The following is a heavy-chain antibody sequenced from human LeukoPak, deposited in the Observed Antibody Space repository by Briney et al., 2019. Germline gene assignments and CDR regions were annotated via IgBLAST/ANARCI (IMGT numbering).Heavy chain of an antibody. CDR2: ISGSGTTI. CDR1: GHIFLAFG. V-gene: IGHV3-48*03. Sequence: PGGSLTLSCAASGHIFLAFGVKWLRQAPGKGLEWVSYISGSGTTIFYADSVKGRFAISREHVENSLSLQMNSLRPEHTSVYYCARSAYAYSFDYWGQGTLVSVSS. CDR3: ARSAYAYSFDY. J-gene: IGHJ4*02. D-gene: IGHD4-11*01.